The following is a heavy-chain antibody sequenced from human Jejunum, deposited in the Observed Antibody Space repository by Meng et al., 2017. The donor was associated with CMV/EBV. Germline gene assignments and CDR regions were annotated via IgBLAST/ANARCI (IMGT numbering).Heavy chain of an antibody. V-gene: IGHV4-30-4*08. CDR3: ARDKAGYKNCDS. J-gene: IGHJ5*01. Sequence: QVHLHGPGPGLVGPSQTLSLTRTVSGGSISSDDYWWSLIRQPPGKGLEWIGYIYHKGHTYYNPSLRSRISISVDTSKNQFSLRLNSVTAADTAVYYCARDKAGYKNCDSWGQGTLVTVSS. CDR2: IYHKGHT. D-gene: IGHD5-24*01. CDR1: GGSISSDDYW.